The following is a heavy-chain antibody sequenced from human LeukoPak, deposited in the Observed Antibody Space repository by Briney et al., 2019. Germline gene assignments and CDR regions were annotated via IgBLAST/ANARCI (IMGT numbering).Heavy chain of an antibody. V-gene: IGHV3-7*01. J-gene: IGHJ4*02. CDR2: IKQDGSEK. D-gene: IGHD6-13*01. CDR3: ARDNMRDGGIAAAGTDY. Sequence: EGSLRLSCAASGFTFSTYWMSWVRQAPGKGLEWVANIKQDGSEKYYVDSVKGRLSISRDNAKNSLYLQMNSLRAEDTAVYYCARDNMRDGGIAAAGTDYWGQGTLVTVSS. CDR1: GFTFSTYW.